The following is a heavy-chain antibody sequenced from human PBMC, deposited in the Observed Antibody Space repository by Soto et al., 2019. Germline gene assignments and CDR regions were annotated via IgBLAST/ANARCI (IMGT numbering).Heavy chain of an antibody. J-gene: IGHJ4*02. Sequence: QLQLQESASGLVKPSQTLSLTCAVSGGSISSADYSWSWIRQPPGKGLEWIGNIYHSGSTYYNPSLKSRVTISVDRSKNQFSLKLTSVTAADTAVYYCAGSFSGSYPVDCWGQGTLVTVSS. CDR1: GGSISSADYS. V-gene: IGHV4-30-2*01. CDR3: AGSFSGSYPVDC. D-gene: IGHD1-26*01. CDR2: IYHSGST.